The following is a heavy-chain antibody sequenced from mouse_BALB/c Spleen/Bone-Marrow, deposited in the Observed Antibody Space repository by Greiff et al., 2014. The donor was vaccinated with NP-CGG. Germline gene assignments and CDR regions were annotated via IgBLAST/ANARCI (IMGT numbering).Heavy chain of an antibody. CDR3: ATARATWFAY. CDR1: GYTFSSYW. D-gene: IGHD3-2*01. CDR2: ILPGSGST. V-gene: IGHV1-9*01. Sequence: QVQLKESGAELMKPGASVKISCKATGYTFSSYWVEWGKQRPGHGLEWIGEILPGSGSTNHNEKFKGKATFTADTSSNTAYMQLSSLTSEDSAVYYCATARATWFAYWGQGTLVTVSA. J-gene: IGHJ3*01.